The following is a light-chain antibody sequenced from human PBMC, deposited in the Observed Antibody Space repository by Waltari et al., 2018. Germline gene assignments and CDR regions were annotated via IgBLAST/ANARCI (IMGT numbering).Light chain of an antibody. J-gene: IGKJ1*01. CDR3: LQRSLWPWT. CDR2: DAS. CDR1: QTVSTY. V-gene: IGKV3-11*01. Sequence: IVLTQSPATLSLSPGERATLSCRASQTVSTYLAWFQQKPGQAPRLLIYDASNRAPGNPARFSGSGSGTDFSLTISSLEPEDFAVYYCLQRSLWPWTFGQGTKVAVK.